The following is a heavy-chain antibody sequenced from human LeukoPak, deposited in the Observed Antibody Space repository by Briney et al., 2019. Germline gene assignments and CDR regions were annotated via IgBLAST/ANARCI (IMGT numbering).Heavy chain of an antibody. V-gene: IGHV4-34*01. CDR1: GGSFSGYY. J-gene: IGHJ4*02. CDR2: IYYSGST. CDR3: AREGSAFDY. Sequence: SETLSLTCAVYGGSFSGYYWSWIRQPPGKGLEWIGSIYYSGSTYYNPSLKSRVTISVDTSKNQFSLKLSSVTAADTAVYYCAREGSAFDYWGQGTLVTVSS.